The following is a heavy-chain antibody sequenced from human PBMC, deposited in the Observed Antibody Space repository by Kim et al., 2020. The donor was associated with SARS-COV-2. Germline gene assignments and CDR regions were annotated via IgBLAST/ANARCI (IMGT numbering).Heavy chain of an antibody. D-gene: IGHD3-10*01. Sequence: GWTSLYAAPVRGRFTIARDDSKNTVSLQMNSLKIEDTAVYYCTGFGEGYWGQGTLVTVSS. CDR2: GWTS. V-gene: IGHV3-15*01. J-gene: IGHJ4*02. CDR3: TGFGEGY.